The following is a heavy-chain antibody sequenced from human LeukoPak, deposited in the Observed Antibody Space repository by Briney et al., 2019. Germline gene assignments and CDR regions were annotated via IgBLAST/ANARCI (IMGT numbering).Heavy chain of an antibody. J-gene: IGHJ4*02. D-gene: IGHD5-12*01. CDR3: ARFSGYDFGIALTHVTPFADY. CDR1: GYTFTSYG. CDR2: ISAYNGNT. V-gene: IGHV1-18*01. Sequence: GASVKVSCKASGYTFTSYGISWVRQAPGQGLEWMGWISAYNGNTNYAQKLQGRVTMTTDTSTSTAYMELRSLRSDDTAVYYCARFSGYDFGIALTHVTPFADYWGQGTLVTVSS.